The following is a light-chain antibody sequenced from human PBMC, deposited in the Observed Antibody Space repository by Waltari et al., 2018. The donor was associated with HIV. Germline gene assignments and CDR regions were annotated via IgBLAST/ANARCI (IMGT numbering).Light chain of an antibody. CDR1: RSDISYENY. CDR3: TSYVSSASPE. Sequence: QSALPQPAPASGSPAQSITLSCTGPRSDISYENYVSWHPHHPGKAPKVIISEVTNRPSGVSSRFSGSKSGNTATLTISGLQAEDEADYFCTSYVSSASPEFGGWTRLTVL. J-gene: IGLJ3*02. CDR2: EVT. V-gene: IGLV2-14*01.